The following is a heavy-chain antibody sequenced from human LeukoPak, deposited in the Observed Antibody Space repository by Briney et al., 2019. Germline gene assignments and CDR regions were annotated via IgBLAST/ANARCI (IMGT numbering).Heavy chain of an antibody. Sequence: GGSLRLSCAASGVTFRSYAMSWGRQAPGKGLGWVSAISGSGGSTYYADSVKGRFTISRDNSKNTLYLQMNSLRAEDTAVYYCAKDPSGANYDSSDYFDYWGQGTLVTVSS. V-gene: IGHV3-23*01. CDR1: GVTFRSYA. D-gene: IGHD3-22*01. J-gene: IGHJ4*02. CDR2: ISGSGGST. CDR3: AKDPSGANYDSSDYFDY.